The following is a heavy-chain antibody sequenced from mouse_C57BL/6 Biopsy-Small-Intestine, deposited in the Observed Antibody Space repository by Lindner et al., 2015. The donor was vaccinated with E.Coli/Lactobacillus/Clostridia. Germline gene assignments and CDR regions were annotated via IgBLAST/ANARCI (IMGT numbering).Heavy chain of an antibody. CDR2: ILPGSGNT. Sequence: VQLQESGAELMKPGASVKLSCKATGYTFTDYWIEWVKQRPGHGLEWIGEILPGSGNTNYNEKFKGKATFTADTFSNTAYMQLSSLTTEDSAIYYCARRVVARGYYFDYWGQGTTLTVSS. V-gene: IGHV1-9*01. D-gene: IGHD1-1*01. J-gene: IGHJ2*01. CDR3: ARRVVARGYYFDY. CDR1: GYTFTDYW.